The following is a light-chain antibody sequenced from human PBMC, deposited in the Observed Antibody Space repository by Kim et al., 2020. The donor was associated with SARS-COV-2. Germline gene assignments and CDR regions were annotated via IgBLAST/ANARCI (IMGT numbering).Light chain of an antibody. CDR2: GAS. V-gene: IGKV3-20*01. CDR3: QQYENSPWT. J-gene: IGKJ1*01. CDR1: QSVSSMY. Sequence: IVLTQSPGTLSLSPGERATLSCRASQSVSSMYLGWYQQKPGQAPRLLIYGASSRATGIPDRFSGSGSGTDFTLTISRLEPEDCAVYYCQQYENSPWTFGQGTQVDIK.